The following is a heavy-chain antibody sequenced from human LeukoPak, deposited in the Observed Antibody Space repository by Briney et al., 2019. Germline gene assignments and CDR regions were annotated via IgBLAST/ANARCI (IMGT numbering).Heavy chain of an antibody. J-gene: IGHJ3*02. CDR2: INSDGSYT. CDR3: ATEVRESGASSRNAFDI. Sequence: QPGGSLRLSCTASGFTFSSYWMHWVRHAPGKGLVWVSLINSDGSYTDFADSVKGRFTISRDNAQSTLYLQMNSLRAEDTAVYYCATEVRESGASSRNAFDIWGQGTVVSVSS. V-gene: IGHV3-74*01. CDR1: GFTFSSYW. D-gene: IGHD2-15*01.